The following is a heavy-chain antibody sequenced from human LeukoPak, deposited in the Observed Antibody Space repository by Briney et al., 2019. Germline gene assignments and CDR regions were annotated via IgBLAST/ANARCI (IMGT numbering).Heavy chain of an antibody. CDR2: INPNSGGT. D-gene: IGHD2/OR15-2a*01. CDR1: GYTFTGYY. CDR3: ARAVTTYYFDY. V-gene: IGHV1-2*02. J-gene: IGHJ4*02. Sequence: SVKVSCKASGYTFTGYYMHWVRQAPGQGLEWMGWINPNSGGTNYAQKFQGRVTMTRDTSISTAYMELSSLISNDTAVYYCARAVTTYYFDYWGQGTLVTVSS.